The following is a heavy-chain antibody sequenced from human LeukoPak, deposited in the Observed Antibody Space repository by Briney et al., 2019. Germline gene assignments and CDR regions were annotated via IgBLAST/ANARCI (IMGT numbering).Heavy chain of an antibody. CDR3: AKDPPAGYCTNGVCHDY. J-gene: IGHJ4*01. V-gene: IGHV3-23*01. CDR2: ISGSGGCT. D-gene: IGHD2-8*01. CDR1: GFTFSSYA. Sequence: PGGSLRLSCAASGFTFSSYAMSWVRQAPGKGLEWVSAISGSGGCTYYADSVKGRFTISRDNSKNTLYLQMNSLRAEDTAVYYCAKDPPAGYCTNGVCHDYWGQGTLVTASS.